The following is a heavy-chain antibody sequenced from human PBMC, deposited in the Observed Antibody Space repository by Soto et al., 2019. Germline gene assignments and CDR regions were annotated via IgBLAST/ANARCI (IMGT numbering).Heavy chain of an antibody. D-gene: IGHD4-17*01. CDR1: GVSVSGANYY. V-gene: IGHV4-39*01. J-gene: IGHJ4*02. CDR3: ARHVDYGDYHTDY. CDR2: IYYSGST. Sequence: PSETLSLTCNVSGVSVSGANYYWAWIRQPPGKGLEWIGSIYYSGSTYYNPSLKSRVTISVDTSKSQFSLRLSSVTAADTAVYYCARHVDYGDYHTDYWGQGTLVTVSS.